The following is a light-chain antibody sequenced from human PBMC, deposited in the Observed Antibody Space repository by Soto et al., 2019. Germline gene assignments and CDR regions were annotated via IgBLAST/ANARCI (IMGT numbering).Light chain of an antibody. J-gene: IGLJ2*01. CDR2: EVS. Sequence: QSALTQPPSASGSPGQSVTISCTGTSSDVGGYNYVSWYQQHPGKAPKLMIYEVSKRPSGVPDRFSGSKSGNTASLTVSGLQDEDEADYYCSSDAGSNGVFGGGTKLTVL. CDR1: SSDVGGYNY. V-gene: IGLV2-8*01. CDR3: SSDAGSNGV.